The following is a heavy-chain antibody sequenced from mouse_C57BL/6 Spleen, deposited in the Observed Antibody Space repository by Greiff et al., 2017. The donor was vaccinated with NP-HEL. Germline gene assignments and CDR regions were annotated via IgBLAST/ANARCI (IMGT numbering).Heavy chain of an antibody. CDR3: TGGYYGSRQGDY. J-gene: IGHJ4*01. Sequence: EVKLMESGGGLVQPGGSMKLSCVASGFTFSNYWMNWVRQSPEKGLEWVAQIRLKSDNYATHYAESVKGRFTISRDDSKSSVYLQMNNLRAEDTGIYYCTGGYYGSRQGDYWGQGTSVTVSS. CDR2: IRLKSDNYAT. D-gene: IGHD1-1*01. CDR1: GFTFSNYW. V-gene: IGHV6-3*01.